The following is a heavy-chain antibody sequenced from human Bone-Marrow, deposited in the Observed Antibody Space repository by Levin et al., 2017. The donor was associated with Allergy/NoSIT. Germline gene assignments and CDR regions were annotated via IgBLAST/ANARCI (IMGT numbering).Heavy chain of an antibody. V-gene: IGHV3-74*01. D-gene: IGHD2-15*01. CDR3: ERISKVGVVAAN. CDR1: GFTFSSYW. Sequence: GGSLRLSCAASGFTFSSYWMHWVRQAPGKGLVWVSRINSDGSSTSYADPVKGRLTISRDNAKNTLYLQMNRLRAEDTAGYYGERISKVGVVAANWGQGTLVTVSS. J-gene: IGHJ4*02. CDR2: INSDGSST.